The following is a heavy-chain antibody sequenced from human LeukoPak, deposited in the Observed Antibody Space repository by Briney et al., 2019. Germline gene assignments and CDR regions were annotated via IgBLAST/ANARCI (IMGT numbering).Heavy chain of an antibody. D-gene: IGHD1-26*01. CDR1: GYTFTGYY. CDR2: INPNSGGT. CDR3: ARDPGIVGANSFDY. V-gene: IGHV1-2*02. J-gene: IGHJ4*02. Sequence: GASVKVSCKASGYTFTGYYMHWVRQAPGQGLEWMGWINPNSGGTNYAQKFQGRVTMTRDTSISTAYMELSRLRSDDTAVYYCARDPGIVGANSFDYWGQGTRVTASS.